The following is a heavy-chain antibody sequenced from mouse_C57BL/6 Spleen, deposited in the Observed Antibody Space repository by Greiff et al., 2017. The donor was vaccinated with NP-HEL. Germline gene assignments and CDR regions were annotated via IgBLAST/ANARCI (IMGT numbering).Heavy chain of an antibody. CDR1: GYTFTDYY. CDR2: INPNNGGT. D-gene: IGHD2-5*01. Sequence: VQLQQSGPELVKPGASVKISCKASGYTFTDYYMNWVKQSHGKSLEWIGDINPNNGGTSYNQKFKGKATLTVDKSSSTAYMELRSLTSEDSAVYYCARYSNYGLAYWGQGTLVTVSA. J-gene: IGHJ3*01. V-gene: IGHV1-26*01. CDR3: ARYSNYGLAY.